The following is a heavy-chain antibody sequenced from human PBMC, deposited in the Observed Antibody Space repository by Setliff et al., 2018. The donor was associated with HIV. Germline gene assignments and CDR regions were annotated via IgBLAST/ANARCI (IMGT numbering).Heavy chain of an antibody. J-gene: IGHJ4*02. D-gene: IGHD6-6*01. CDR2: IFHSGDT. CDR1: GVSVGSGDYY. V-gene: IGHV4-31*03. CDR3: ATRPRTAARPFDY. Sequence: SETLSLTCSVSGVSVGSGDYYWHWIRQHPEKALEWIGYIFHSGDTYYNPSLKSRISMSVDTSKNQFSPELTSLTAADTAVYYCATRPRTAARPFDYWGQGMLVTVSS.